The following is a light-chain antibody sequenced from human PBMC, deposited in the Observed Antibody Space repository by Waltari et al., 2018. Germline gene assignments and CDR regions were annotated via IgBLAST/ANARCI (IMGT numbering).Light chain of an antibody. V-gene: IGKV1-12*01. CDR3: QQGDSLPPT. CDR1: QDVTNH. J-gene: IGKJ1*01. CDR2: DVC. Sequence: DTQMTQSPSSVSASVGDRVTITCRASQDVTNHLAWSQQKPGRAPKVLIFDVCTLQSGVPSRFSGSGSGTEFSLTISSLQPEDFATYYCQQGDSLPPTFGQGTKVEIK.